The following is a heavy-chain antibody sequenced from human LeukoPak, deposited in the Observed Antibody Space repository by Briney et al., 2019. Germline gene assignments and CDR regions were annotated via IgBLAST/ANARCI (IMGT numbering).Heavy chain of an antibody. CDR3: ARDQDTAPFDY. CDR2: IYYSGST. D-gene: IGHD5-18*01. V-gene: IGHV4-31*03. Sequence: NPSETLSLTCTVSGGSISSGGYYWSWIRQHPGKGLEWIGYIYYSGSTYYNPSLKSRVTISVDTSKNQFSLKLSSVTAADTAVYYCARDQDTAPFDYWGQGTLVTVSS. CDR1: GGSISSGGYY. J-gene: IGHJ4*02.